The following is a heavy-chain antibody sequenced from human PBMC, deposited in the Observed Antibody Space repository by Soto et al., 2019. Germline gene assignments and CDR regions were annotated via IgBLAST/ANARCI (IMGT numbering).Heavy chain of an antibody. CDR2: INPNSGGT. CDR3: AIADLPYYYGMDV. V-gene: IGHV1-2*02. CDR1: GYPFSGYY. J-gene: IGHJ6*02. Sequence: GXPVKGSCKASGYPFSGYYVHWVRQAPGQGLEWMGWINPNSGGTNYAQKFQGRVTMTRDTSISTAYMELSRLRSDDTAVYYCAIADLPYYYGMDVWGQRTTVTVSS.